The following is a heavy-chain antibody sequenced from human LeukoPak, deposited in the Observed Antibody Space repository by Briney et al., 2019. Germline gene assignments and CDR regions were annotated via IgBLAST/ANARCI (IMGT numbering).Heavy chain of an antibody. J-gene: IGHJ3*01. V-gene: IGHV3-7*03. CDR1: GYSISSGYY. CDR2: IKQDGSEK. Sequence: ETLSLTCTVSGYSISSGYYWGWIRQAPGKGLEWVANIKQDGSEKYYVDSVKGRFTVSRDNAKSSLYLQMDSLRAEDTALYYCARAYGKWNDVYFYAFDLWGQGTMVTVSS. D-gene: IGHD1-20*01. CDR3: ARAYGKWNDVYFYAFDL.